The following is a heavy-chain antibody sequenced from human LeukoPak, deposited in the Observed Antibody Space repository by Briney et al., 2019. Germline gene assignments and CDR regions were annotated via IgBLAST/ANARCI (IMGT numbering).Heavy chain of an antibody. CDR3: ARDQSYYDSSGYYYPY. D-gene: IGHD3-22*01. CDR1: GFTFDDYG. J-gene: IGHJ4*02. V-gene: IGHV3-20*04. Sequence: GGSLRLSCAASGFTFDDYGMSWVRQAPGKGLEWVSGISWNGGSTGYADSVKGRFTISRDNAKNSLYLQMNSLRAEDTALYYCARDQSYYDSSGYYYPYWGQGTLVTVSS. CDR2: ISWNGGST.